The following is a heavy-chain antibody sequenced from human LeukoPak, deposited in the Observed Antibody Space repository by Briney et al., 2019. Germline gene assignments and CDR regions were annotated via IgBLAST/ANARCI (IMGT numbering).Heavy chain of an antibody. CDR2: IYPGDSDT. CDR3: ARFGWDSEMVTKSGNYFDY. V-gene: IGHV5-51*01. CDR1: GYSFTIYW. Sequence: GESLKISCKGSGYSFTIYWIAWVRQMPGKGLEWMGIIYPGDSDTRYSPSFQGQVTISADKSISTAYLQWSSLKASDTAMYYCARFGWDSEMVTKSGNYFDYWGQGTLVTVSS. J-gene: IGHJ4*02. D-gene: IGHD5-24*01.